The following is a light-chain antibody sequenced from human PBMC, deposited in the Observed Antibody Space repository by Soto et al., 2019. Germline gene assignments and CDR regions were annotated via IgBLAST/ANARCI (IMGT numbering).Light chain of an antibody. V-gene: IGLV2-14*01. CDR2: DVS. J-gene: IGLJ1*01. CDR3: SSYTSSSSYV. Sequence: QSVLTQPASVSGSPGQSITISCTGTSSDVGGYNYVSWYQQHPGKAPKLMIYDVSNRPSGVSNRFSGSKSGNTASLTISGLQAEDEADYYCSSYTSSSSYVFGTGTKFTVL. CDR1: SSDVGGYNY.